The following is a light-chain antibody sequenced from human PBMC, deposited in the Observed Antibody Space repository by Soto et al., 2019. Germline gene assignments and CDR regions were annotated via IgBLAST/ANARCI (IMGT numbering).Light chain of an antibody. Sequence: EIVLTQSPLSLPVTPGEPASISCRSSQNLLHSNGYNYLNWYLQKPGQSPQLLIYLGSNRASGDPDRVSGSGSGAYFTLTINRVEAEDVGLYFYAQGLATPFTFGGGTKVEIK. CDR1: QNLLHSNGYNY. CDR2: LGS. J-gene: IGKJ4*01. CDR3: AQGLATPFT. V-gene: IGKV2-28*01.